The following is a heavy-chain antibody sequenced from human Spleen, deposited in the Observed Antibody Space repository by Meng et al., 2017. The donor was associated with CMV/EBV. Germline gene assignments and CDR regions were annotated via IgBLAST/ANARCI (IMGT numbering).Heavy chain of an antibody. Sequence: YTFPDYSMHWVRQAPERGLEWIGWNNPNDGDTNLAQEFQGGVTITKDESITTAYMELHRLRSDDTAVYYCARTGTVYLAAMAYYFDYWGQGTLVTVSS. D-gene: IGHD2-2*01. V-gene: IGHV1-2*02. CDR3: ARTGTVYLAAMAYYFDY. CDR1: YTFPDYS. J-gene: IGHJ4*02. CDR2: NNPNDGDT.